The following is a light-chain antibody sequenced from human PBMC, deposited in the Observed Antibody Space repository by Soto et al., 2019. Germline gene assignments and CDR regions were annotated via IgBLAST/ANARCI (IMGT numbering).Light chain of an antibody. CDR3: AVWDNSLSGVV. Sequence: QSVLTQAPSASGTAGQRVIISCSGGSSNIGSNNVNWYQQLPGTAPKLVMFGNSQRPSGVPDRFSGSKSGTSASLAISGLRSDDEADFYCAVWDNSLSGVVFGGGTQLTVL. CDR2: GNS. J-gene: IGLJ3*02. V-gene: IGLV1-44*01. CDR1: SSNIGSNN.